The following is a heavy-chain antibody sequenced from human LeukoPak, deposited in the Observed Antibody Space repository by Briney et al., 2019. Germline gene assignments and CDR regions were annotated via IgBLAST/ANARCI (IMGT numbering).Heavy chain of an antibody. V-gene: IGHV1-46*01. CDR3: ARAFRGVYYYGMDV. J-gene: IGHJ6*02. CDR1: GYTFTSYY. D-gene: IGHD3-10*01. Sequence: ASVKVSCKASGYTFTSYYMHWVRQAPGQGLEWMGIINPSGDNTSYAQKFQGRVTMTRDTSTSTVYMDLSSLRSEDTAVYYCARAFRGVYYYGMDVWGQGTTVTVSS. CDR2: INPSGDNT.